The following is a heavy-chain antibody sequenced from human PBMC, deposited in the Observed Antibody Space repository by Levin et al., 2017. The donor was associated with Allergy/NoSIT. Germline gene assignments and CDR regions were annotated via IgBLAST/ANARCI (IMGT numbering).Heavy chain of an antibody. J-gene: IGHJ6*03. D-gene: IGHD5-18*01. V-gene: IGHV5-10-1*01. CDR3: ARHPDLGYSYGWDYYYYMDV. CDR1: GSSFTSYW. CDR2: IDPSDSYT. Sequence: GGSLRLSCKGSGSSFTSYWISWVRQMPGKGLEWMGRIDPSDSYTNYSPSFQGHVTISADKSISTAYLQWSSLKASDTAMYYCARHPDLGYSYGWDYYYYMDVWGKGTTVTVSS.